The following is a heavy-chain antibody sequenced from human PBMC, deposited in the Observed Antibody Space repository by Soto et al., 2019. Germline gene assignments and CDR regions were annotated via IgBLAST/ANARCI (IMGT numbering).Heavy chain of an antibody. CDR3: AKDRMPVSGTLFDF. CDR2: ISSVGGAT. V-gene: IGHV3-23*01. D-gene: IGHD6-19*01. CDR1: GFTVSNSA. J-gene: IGHJ4*02. Sequence: PGGSLRLSCAASGFTVSNSAMSWVRQAPGEGLEWVSGISSVGGATNYADSVKGRFTISRDNSKNTVYLQMNSLRGEDTAVYYCAKDRMPVSGTLFDFWGQGILVTVSS.